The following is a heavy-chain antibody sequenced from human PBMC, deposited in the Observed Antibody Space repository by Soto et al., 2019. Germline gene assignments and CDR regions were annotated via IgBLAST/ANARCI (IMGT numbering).Heavy chain of an antibody. CDR2: INSDGTRT. CDR1: GFSVSNYW. J-gene: IGHJ4*01. CDR3: TSVLDLDY. Sequence: GGSLRLSCAASGFSVSNYWMHWVRQAPGKGLVWVSRINSDGTRTTYADSVKGRFTVSRDDAKNTVYLQMNSLRAGDTALYYCTSVLDLDYWGQGTLVTVSS. D-gene: IGHD2-8*02. V-gene: IGHV3-74*01.